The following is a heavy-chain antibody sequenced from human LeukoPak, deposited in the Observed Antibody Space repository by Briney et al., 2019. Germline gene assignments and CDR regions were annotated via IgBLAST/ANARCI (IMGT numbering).Heavy chain of an antibody. Sequence: ASVKVSCKASGYTFTGYYMHWVRQAPGQGLEWMGWINPNSGGTNYAQKFQGRVTMTRDTSISTAYMELSRLRSDDTAVYYCARTYYYDSSGYYYDRDYWGQGTLVTVSS. CDR3: ARTYYYDSSGYYYDRDY. CDR1: GYTFTGYY. D-gene: IGHD3-22*01. V-gene: IGHV1-2*02. J-gene: IGHJ4*02. CDR2: INPNSGGT.